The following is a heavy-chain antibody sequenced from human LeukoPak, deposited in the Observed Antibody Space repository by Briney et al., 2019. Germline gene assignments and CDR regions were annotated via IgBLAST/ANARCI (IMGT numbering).Heavy chain of an antibody. CDR2: IDPSDSET. V-gene: IGHV5-51*01. CDR3: ARQTAMGRSGDY. J-gene: IGHJ4*02. CDR1: GYSFTSYW. D-gene: IGHD5-18*01. Sequence: GASLKISCKASGYSFTSYWIGWVRQMPGKGLEWMGIIDPSDSETRYTPSFQGQVTISVDKSLTTADLQWNILKASDTAMYYCARQTAMGRSGDYWGQGTLVTVSS.